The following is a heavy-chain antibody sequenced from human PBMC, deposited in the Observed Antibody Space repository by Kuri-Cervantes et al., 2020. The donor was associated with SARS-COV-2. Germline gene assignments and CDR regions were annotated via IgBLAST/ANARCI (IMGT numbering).Heavy chain of an antibody. V-gene: IGHV2-70*04. CDR2: IDWDDEK. CDR1: GFSLDTSGMR. CDR3: ARTSRFLEIATILEVDY. J-gene: IGHJ4*02. D-gene: IGHD5-24*01. Sequence: SGPTLAQPSQTLTLTCTLSGFSLDTSGMRVTWIRQPPGKALVWLARIDWDDEKFYSTSLKTRLTISKDTSKNQVVLTMTNMYPVDTATYYCARTSRFLEIATILEVDYWGQGTLVTVSS.